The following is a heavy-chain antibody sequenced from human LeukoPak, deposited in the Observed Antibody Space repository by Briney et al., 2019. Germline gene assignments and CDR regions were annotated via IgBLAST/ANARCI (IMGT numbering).Heavy chain of an antibody. CDR2: IYYSGST. CDR1: GGSISSYY. J-gene: IGHJ3*02. V-gene: IGHV4-59*01. CDR3: ARDRSSGWQGAFDM. D-gene: IGHD6-19*01. Sequence: KSSETLSLTCTVSGGSISSYYWSWIRQPPGKGLEWIGYIYYSGSTNYNPSLKSRVTISVDTSKSQFSLKLSSVTAADTAVYYCARDRSSGWQGAFDMWGQGTKVTVSS.